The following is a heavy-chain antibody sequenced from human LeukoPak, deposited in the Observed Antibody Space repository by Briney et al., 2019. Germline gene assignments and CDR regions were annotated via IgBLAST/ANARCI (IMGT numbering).Heavy chain of an antibody. CDR1: GFTFSSYA. CDR3: AKDVDSSGSYLDY. J-gene: IGHJ4*02. CDR2: ISGSGGST. D-gene: IGHD3-22*01. Sequence: GGSLRLSCAASGFTFSSYAMGWVRQAPGKGLEWVSAISGSGGSTYYADSVKGRSTISRDNSKNTLYLQMNSLRAEDTAVYYCAKDVDSSGSYLDYWGQGTLVTVSS. V-gene: IGHV3-23*01.